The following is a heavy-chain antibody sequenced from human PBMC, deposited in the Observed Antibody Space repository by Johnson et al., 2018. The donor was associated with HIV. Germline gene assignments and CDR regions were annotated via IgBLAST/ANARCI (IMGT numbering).Heavy chain of an antibody. J-gene: IGHJ3*02. CDR3: TRSQGSGEGAFDI. V-gene: IGHV3-33*03. CDR2: IWYYGSNK. CDR1: GFTFSSYG. D-gene: IGHD2-21*01. Sequence: QVQLVESGGGVVQPGRSLRLSCAASGFTFSSYGMHWVRQAPGKGLEWVAVIWYYGSNKYYVDSVKGRFTISRDNAKNSLYLQMNSLRAEDTAVYYCTRSQGSGEGAFDIWGQGTMVTVSS.